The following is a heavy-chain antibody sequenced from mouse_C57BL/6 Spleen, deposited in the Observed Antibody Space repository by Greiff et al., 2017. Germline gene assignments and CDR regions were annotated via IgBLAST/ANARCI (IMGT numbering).Heavy chain of an antibody. Sequence: QVQLQQSGAELMKPGASVKLSCKATGYTFTGYWIEWVKQRPGHGLEWIGEILPGSGSTNYNEKLKGKATFTADTSSNTAYMQLRSMTTEDSAIYYCARYLSTVVAYYYSMDYWGQGTSVTVSS. D-gene: IGHD1-1*01. V-gene: IGHV1-9*01. J-gene: IGHJ4*01. CDR3: ARYLSTVVAYYYSMDY. CDR2: ILPGSGST. CDR1: GYTFTGYW.